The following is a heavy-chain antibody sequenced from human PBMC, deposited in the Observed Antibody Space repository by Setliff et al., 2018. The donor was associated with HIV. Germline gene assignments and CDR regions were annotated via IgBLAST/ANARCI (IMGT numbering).Heavy chain of an antibody. D-gene: IGHD3-10*01. CDR2: INHRGIT. CDR1: GDSISSSSYY. V-gene: IGHV4-39*07. CDR3: VRVHWFDP. Sequence: SETLSLTCSVSGDSISSSSYYWGWIRQPPGKGLEWIGSINHRGITYYNPSLKSRVTISVDTSNNQFSLYLNSVTAADTAVYYCVRVHWFDPWGQGTLVTVSS. J-gene: IGHJ5*02.